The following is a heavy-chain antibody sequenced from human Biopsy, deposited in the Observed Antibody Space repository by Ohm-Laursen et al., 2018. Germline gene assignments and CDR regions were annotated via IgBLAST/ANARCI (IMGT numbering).Heavy chain of an antibody. V-gene: IGHV1-69*13. CDR2: VIPIFGTA. J-gene: IGHJ4*02. CDR3: ARDALGGGSYRFFY. CDR1: RGTFTNYA. Sequence: SVKVSCNASRGTFTNYAISWVRQAPGQGLEWMGGVIPIFGTANYAQKFQGRVTITADESTSTAYMELSSLRSDDTAVYYCARDALGGGSYRFFYWGQGSLVTVSS. D-gene: IGHD1-26*01.